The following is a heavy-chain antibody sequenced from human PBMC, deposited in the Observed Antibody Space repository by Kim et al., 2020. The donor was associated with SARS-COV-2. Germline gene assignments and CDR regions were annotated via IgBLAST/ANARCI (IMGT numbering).Heavy chain of an antibody. CDR1: GFTFSSYD. D-gene: IGHD2-8*02. CDR2: IGTAGDT. Sequence: GGSLRLSCAASGFTFSSYDMHWVRQATGKGLEWVSAIGTAGDTYYPGSVKGRFTISRENAKNSLYLQMNSLRAGDTAVYYCARSLGNWWGNAFDIWGQGTMVTVSS. V-gene: IGHV3-13*01. J-gene: IGHJ3*02. CDR3: ARSLGNWWGNAFDI.